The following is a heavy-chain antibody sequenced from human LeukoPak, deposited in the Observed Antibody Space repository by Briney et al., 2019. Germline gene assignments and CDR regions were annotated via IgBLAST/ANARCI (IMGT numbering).Heavy chain of an antibody. CDR3: AKDLQHLVRTLSFDY. Sequence: GRSLRLSCAASGFTFSNYGMHWVRQSPGKGLEWVAVISYDGSIEYYADSVKGRFTISRDDSRNTLYLQMNSLRPEDTALYYCAKDLQHLVRTLSFDYRGQGTLVTVSS. V-gene: IGHV3-30*18. D-gene: IGHD6-13*01. CDR2: ISYDGSIE. J-gene: IGHJ4*02. CDR1: GFTFSNYG.